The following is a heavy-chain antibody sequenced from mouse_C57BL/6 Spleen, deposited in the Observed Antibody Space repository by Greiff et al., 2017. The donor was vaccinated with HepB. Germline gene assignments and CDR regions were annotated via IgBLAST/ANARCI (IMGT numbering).Heavy chain of an antibody. CDR2: INPNNGGT. D-gene: IGHD2-2*01. CDR1: GYTFTDYY. Sequence: EVQLQQSGPELVKPGASVKISCKASGYTFTDYYMNWVKQSHGKSLEWIGDINPNNGGTSYNQKFKGKATLTVDKSSSTAYMELRSLTSEDSAVYYCARTPGVTFDYWGQGTTLTVSS. J-gene: IGHJ2*01. V-gene: IGHV1-26*01. CDR3: ARTPGVTFDY.